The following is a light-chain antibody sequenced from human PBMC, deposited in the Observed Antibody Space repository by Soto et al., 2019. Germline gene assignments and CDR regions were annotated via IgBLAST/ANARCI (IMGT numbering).Light chain of an antibody. CDR2: RAS. CDR3: QQYQSYLS. J-gene: IGKJ4*01. CDR1: QNINTW. Sequence: DIQMTQSPSTLSASVGDSVTITCRASQNINTWVAWYQQKPGKAPNLLIYRASTLESGVPSRFSGSGSGTEFTLTISSLQPDDSATYFCQQYQSYLSFAGGTKVDIK. V-gene: IGKV1-5*01.